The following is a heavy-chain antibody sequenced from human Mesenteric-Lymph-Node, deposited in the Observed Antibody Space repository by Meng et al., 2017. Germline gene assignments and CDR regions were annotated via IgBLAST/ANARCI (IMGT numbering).Heavy chain of an antibody. V-gene: IGHV3-15*01. CDR3: ATGWGQIDR. CDR2: IKSKIDGGTT. J-gene: IGHJ5*02. CDR1: GLTFSTAY. Sequence: EVRLAESGGGLVKPGRSLRLSCTLSGLTFSTAYMSWFRQGPGKGLEWVGRIKSKIDGGTTDYAAPVKARFTISRDDSKNTVFLQMNSLKSEDTAVYYCATGWGQIDRWGQGTLVTVSS. D-gene: IGHD3-16*01.